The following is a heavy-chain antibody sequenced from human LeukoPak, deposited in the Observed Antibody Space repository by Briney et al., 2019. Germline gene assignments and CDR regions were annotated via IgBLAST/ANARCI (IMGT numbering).Heavy chain of an antibody. CDR1: GGSISSGGYY. CDR2: IYYSGST. D-gene: IGHD6-13*01. Sequence: SETLSLTCTVSGGSISSGGYYWSWIRQHPGKGLEWIGYIYYSGSTYYDPSLKSRVTISVDTSKNQFSLKLSSVTAADTAVYYCARDRQQLSQGDAFDIWGQGTMVTVSS. CDR3: ARDRQQLSQGDAFDI. V-gene: IGHV4-31*03. J-gene: IGHJ3*02.